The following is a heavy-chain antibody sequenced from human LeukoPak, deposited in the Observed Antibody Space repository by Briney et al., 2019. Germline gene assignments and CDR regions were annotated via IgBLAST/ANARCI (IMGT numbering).Heavy chain of an antibody. V-gene: IGHV4-31*03. CDR2: IYYSGST. CDR3: ARDPGSGIIDY. Sequence: SETLSLTCIVSGGSISSGGYYWSWIRQHPGKGLEWIGYIYYSGSTYYNPSLKSRVTISVDTSKNQFSLKLSSVTAADTAVYYCARDPGSGIIDYWGQGTLVTVSS. CDR1: GGSISSGGYY. D-gene: IGHD3-10*01. J-gene: IGHJ4*02.